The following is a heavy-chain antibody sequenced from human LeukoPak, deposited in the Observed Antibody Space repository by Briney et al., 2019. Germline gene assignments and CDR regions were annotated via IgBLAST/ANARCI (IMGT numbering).Heavy chain of an antibody. D-gene: IGHD3-16*01. CDR2: ITSTGTTT. CDR1: GYNLNTYH. CDR3: ATEYVRTHYFDW. Sequence: ASVRVSCKASGYNLNTYHMHWVRQAPGQGLEWMGIITSTGTTTICAQRFQGRVTMTRDTSTSTVYMDLSSLRSDDTAVYYCATEYVRTHYFDWWGQGTLVTVSS. V-gene: IGHV1-46*02. J-gene: IGHJ4*02.